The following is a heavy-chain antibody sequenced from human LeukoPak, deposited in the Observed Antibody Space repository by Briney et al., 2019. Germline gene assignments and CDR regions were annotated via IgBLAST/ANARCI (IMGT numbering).Heavy chain of an antibody. CDR2: IYHSGST. D-gene: IGHD2-21*01. Sequence: SQTLSLTCAVSGGSISSGGYSWNWIRQPPGKGLEWIGYIYHSGSTYYNPSLKSRVTISVDRSKNQFSLKVSSVTAADTAVYYCARAIGWFDPWGQGTLVTVSS. J-gene: IGHJ5*02. V-gene: IGHV4-30-2*01. CDR3: ARAIGWFDP. CDR1: GGSISSGGYS.